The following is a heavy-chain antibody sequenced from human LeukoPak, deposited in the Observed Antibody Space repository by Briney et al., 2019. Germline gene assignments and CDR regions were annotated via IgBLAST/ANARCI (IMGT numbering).Heavy chain of an antibody. Sequence: SEALSLTCTVSGGSISSSSYYSGWIRQPPGKGLEWIGSIYYSGSTYYNPSLKSRVTISVDTSKNQFSLKLSSVTAADTAVYYCARTKPAAAEFYFDYWGQGTLVTVSS. CDR3: ARTKPAAAEFYFDY. CDR2: IYYSGST. CDR1: GGSISSSSYY. D-gene: IGHD2-2*01. J-gene: IGHJ4*02. V-gene: IGHV4-39*01.